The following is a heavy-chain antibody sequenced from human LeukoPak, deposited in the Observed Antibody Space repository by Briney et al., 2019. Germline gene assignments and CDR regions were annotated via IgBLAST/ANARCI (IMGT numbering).Heavy chain of an antibody. V-gene: IGHV4-34*01. CDR2: INHSGST. J-gene: IGHJ4*02. Sequence: PSGTLSLTCAVYGGSFSGYYWSWIRQPPGKGLEWIGEINHSGSTNYNPSLKSRVTISVDTSKNQFSLKLSSVTAADTAVYYCARGRLIDYWGQGTLVTVSS. CDR1: GGSFSGYY. CDR3: ARGRLIDY.